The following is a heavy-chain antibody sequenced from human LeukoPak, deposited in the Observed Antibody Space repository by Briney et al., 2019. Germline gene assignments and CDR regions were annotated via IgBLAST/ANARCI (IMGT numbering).Heavy chain of an antibody. CDR3: AREIDSSGTFFDY. J-gene: IGHJ4*02. Sequence: ASVKVSCKASGYTFTGYYMHWVRQAPGQGLEWMGWINPNSGGTNYAQKFQGRVTMTRDTSISTAYMELSRLRSDDTAVYYCAREIDSSGTFFDYWGQGTLVTVSS. V-gene: IGHV1-2*02. CDR2: INPNSGGT. CDR1: GYTFTGYY. D-gene: IGHD3-22*01.